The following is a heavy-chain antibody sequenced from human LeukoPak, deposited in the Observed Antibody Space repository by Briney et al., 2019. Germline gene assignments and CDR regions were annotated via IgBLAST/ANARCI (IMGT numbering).Heavy chain of an antibody. CDR1: GFSLSTNGMR. CDR2: IDWDDDK. D-gene: IGHD3-22*01. Sequence: SGPTLVNPTQTLTLTCTFSGFSLSTNGMRVSWIRQPPGKALEWLARIDWDDDKFYSTSLKTRPTISKDTSKNQVVLTMTNMDPVDTATYYCALRGAHYYDSSGYYNFDYWGQGTLATVSS. CDR3: ALRGAHYYDSSGYYNFDY. V-gene: IGHV2-70*04. J-gene: IGHJ4*02.